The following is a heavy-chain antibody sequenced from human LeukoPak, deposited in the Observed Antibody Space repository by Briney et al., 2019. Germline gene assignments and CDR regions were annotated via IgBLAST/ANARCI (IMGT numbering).Heavy chain of an antibody. D-gene: IGHD1-14*01. CDR1: GYTFTAYY. CDR3: ARVSSPLQYNWFDP. V-gene: IGHV1-2*06. J-gene: IGHJ5*02. Sequence: ASVKVSCKASGYTFTAYYMHWVRQAPGQGLEWMGRINPNSGDTNYAQKFQGRFTMTRDTSISTAYMELSRLRSDDTAVYYCARVSSPLQYNWFDPWGQGTLVTVSS. CDR2: INPNSGDT.